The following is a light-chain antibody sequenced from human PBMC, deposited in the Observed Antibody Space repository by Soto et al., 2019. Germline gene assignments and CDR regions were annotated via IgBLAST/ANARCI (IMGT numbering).Light chain of an antibody. V-gene: IGKV1-39*01. CDR3: QQSSSVPRT. CDR2: GAS. CDR1: QHIATS. Sequence: DIQMTQSPSLLSASIGDRVTITCRASQHIATSLSWFQHKVGKAPTLLIYGASALQSGVPSRFSGSGSGTHFTRTISGLQPEDFATYSCQQSSSVPRTFGQGTRVDLK. J-gene: IGKJ1*01.